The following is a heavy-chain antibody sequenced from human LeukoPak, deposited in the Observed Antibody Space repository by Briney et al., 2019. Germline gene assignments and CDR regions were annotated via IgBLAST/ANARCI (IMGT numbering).Heavy chain of an antibody. V-gene: IGHV1-69*06. CDR3: ARDGAMVRGVIITNSGWFDP. D-gene: IGHD3-10*01. Sequence: SVKVSCKASGGTFSSYAISWVRQAPGQGLEWMGGIIPIFGTANYAQKFQGRVTVTADKSTSTAYMELSSLRSEDTAVYYCARDGAMVRGVIITNSGWFDPWGQGTLVTVSS. CDR1: GGTFSSYA. J-gene: IGHJ5*02. CDR2: IIPIFGTA.